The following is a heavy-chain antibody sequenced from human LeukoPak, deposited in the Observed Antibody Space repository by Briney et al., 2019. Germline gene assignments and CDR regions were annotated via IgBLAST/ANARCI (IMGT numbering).Heavy chain of an antibody. V-gene: IGHV4-4*07. Sequence: PSETLSLTCAVYGGSISSYYWSWIRQPAGKGLEWIGRIYTSGSTNYNPSLKSRVTMSVDTSKNQFSLKLSSVTAADTAVYYCARDNPVSYSGSFRPLGFHYYGMDVWGQGTTVTVSS. D-gene: IGHD1-26*01. CDR2: IYTSGST. CDR1: GGSISSYY. J-gene: IGHJ6*02. CDR3: ARDNPVSYSGSFRPLGFHYYGMDV.